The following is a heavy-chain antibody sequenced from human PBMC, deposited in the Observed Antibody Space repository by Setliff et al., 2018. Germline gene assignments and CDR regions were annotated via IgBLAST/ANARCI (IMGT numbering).Heavy chain of an antibody. CDR2: IDTSSSYI. CDR3: SKPLPRVPPYASGSSWTYRNDAFDI. CDR1: GFTFSTYT. J-gene: IGHJ3*02. Sequence: GGSLRLSCAASGFTFSTYTMNWVRQAPGKGLEWVSSIDTSSSYIYYADSVKGRFTISRDNAENSLYLQMNSLRAEDTAVYYCSKPLPRVPPYASGSSWTYRNDAFDIWGQGTMVTVSS. V-gene: IGHV3-21*01. D-gene: IGHD3-10*01.